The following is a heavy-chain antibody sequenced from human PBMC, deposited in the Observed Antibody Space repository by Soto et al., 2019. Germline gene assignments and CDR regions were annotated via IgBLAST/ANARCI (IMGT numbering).Heavy chain of an antibody. CDR2: IYYDGTT. CDR3: ARHGVNSPIHV. V-gene: IGHV4-39*01. Sequence: QLHLQESGPGLVKPSETLSLTCTVSGDSISDSTYYWGWVRQSPGQGLEWFGSIYYDGTTFYNPSLKSRLTISVDTSKNQFSLKLSSVSAADTALYYCARHGVNSPIHVWGQGTMVTVSS. CDR1: GDSISDSTYY. D-gene: IGHD3-10*01. J-gene: IGHJ3*01.